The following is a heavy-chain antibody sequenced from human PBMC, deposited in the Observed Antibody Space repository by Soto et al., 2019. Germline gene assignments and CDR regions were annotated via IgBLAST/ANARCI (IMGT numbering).Heavy chain of an antibody. CDR1: GGSISSYY. CDR2: IYYSGST. CDR3: ARDYFDSSGYYWVDY. D-gene: IGHD3-22*01. J-gene: IGHJ4*02. Sequence: PSETLSLTCSVSGGSISSYYWSWIRQPPGKGQEWIGYIYYSGSTNYNPSLKSRVTISLDMSKTQFSLKLSSVTAADTAVYYCARDYFDSSGYYWVDYWGQGTLVTVSS. V-gene: IGHV4-59*01.